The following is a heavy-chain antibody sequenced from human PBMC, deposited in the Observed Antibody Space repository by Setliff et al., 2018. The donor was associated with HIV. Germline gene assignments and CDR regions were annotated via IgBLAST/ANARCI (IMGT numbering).Heavy chain of an antibody. CDR3: ASRVYYYDSNKVLREEGFDP. D-gene: IGHD3-22*01. Sequence: ASETLSLTCAVSGGSMRSSGYSWTWIRQAPGKGLEWVGYIYYNGNAYYNPSLKSRVTISVDRSKNQFSLNLTSVTAADTAVYFCASRVYYYDSNKVLREEGFDPWGQGTLVTVSS. CDR1: GGSMRSSGYS. J-gene: IGHJ5*02. V-gene: IGHV4-30-2*01. CDR2: IYYNGNA.